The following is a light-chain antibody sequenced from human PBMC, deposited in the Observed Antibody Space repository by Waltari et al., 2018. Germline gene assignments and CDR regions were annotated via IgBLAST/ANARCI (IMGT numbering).Light chain of an antibody. CDR3: LSPDSSGTYVV. J-gene: IGLJ2*01. CDR1: ALSPKY. Sequence: SYELTQPPPVSVSPGQTASIPCSGHALSPKYAYWYHQKSGQAPVLVIFEDSKRPSGIPERISGSSSGTMATLTLSGAQLEDEGDYYCLSPDSSGTYVVFGGGTKLTVL. V-gene: IGLV3-10*01. CDR2: EDS.